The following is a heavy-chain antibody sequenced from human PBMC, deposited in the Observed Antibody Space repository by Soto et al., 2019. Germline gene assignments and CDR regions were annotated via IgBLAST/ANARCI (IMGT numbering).Heavy chain of an antibody. V-gene: IGHV3-30*19. CDR3: ARWGTTGGLEV. CDR2: TSYDGRDK. D-gene: IGHD3-16*01. J-gene: IGHJ1*01. CDR1: GFTFRSYV. Sequence: QVQLVESGGGVVQPGTSLRVSCVGSGFTFRSYVIHWVRQAPGKGLEWVALTSYDGRDKYYDDSVRGRFTISRDNSRNTVDLQMDSLSLEDAALYYCARWGTTGGLEVWGQGTLVSVSS.